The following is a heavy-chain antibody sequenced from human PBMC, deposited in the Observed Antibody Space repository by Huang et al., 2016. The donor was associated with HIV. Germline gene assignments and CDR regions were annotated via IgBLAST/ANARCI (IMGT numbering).Heavy chain of an antibody. J-gene: IGHJ5*02. Sequence: QVQLVESGGGVVQPGTSLRLSCAASGFIVSNFGMHWVRQAAGKGLEWVAVISYDGRSDRYSDSVKGRFTISRDNDKNTLSLEMNRLRHDDTAVYYCAKESRWFSDFDQWGQGTLVTVSS. CDR1: GFIVSNFG. CDR3: AKESRWFSDFDQ. V-gene: IGHV3-30*18. CDR2: ISYDGRSD. D-gene: IGHD2-15*01.